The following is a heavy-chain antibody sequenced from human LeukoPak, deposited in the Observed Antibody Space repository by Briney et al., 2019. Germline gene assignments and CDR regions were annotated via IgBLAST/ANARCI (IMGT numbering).Heavy chain of an antibody. D-gene: IGHD3-9*01. CDR3: AKALSYYDILTGYNHDAFDI. CDR1: GFTFDDYA. J-gene: IGHJ3*02. V-gene: IGHV3-9*01. Sequence: GGSLRLSCAASGFTFDDYAMHWVRQAPGKGLEWVSGISWNSGSIGYADSVKGRLTISRDNAKNSLYLQMNSLRAEDTALYYCAKALSYYDILTGYNHDAFDIWGQGTMVTVSS. CDR2: ISWNSGSI.